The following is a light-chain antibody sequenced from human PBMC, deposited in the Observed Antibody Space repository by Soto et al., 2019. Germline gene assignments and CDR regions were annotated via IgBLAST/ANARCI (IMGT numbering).Light chain of an antibody. J-gene: IGLJ1*01. CDR3: SSYTSSSTYV. CDR1: SSDVGGYNY. V-gene: IGLV2-14*01. CDR2: DVS. Sequence: QSALTQPASVSGSRGQSITISCTGTSSDVGGYNYVSWYQQHPGKAPKLMIYDVSNRPSGVSNRFSGSKSGNTASLTISGLQAEDEADYYCSSYTSSSTYVFGPGTKVTVL.